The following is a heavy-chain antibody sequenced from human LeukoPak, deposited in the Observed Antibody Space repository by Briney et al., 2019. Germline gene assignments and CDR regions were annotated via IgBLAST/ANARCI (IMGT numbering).Heavy chain of an antibody. CDR1: GYTFTRLA. V-gene: IGHV1-24*01. D-gene: IGHD3-3*01. CDR3: SAVITIFGVVTGAAFDI. J-gene: IGHJ3*02. Sequence: ASVKVSCDASGYTFTRLAMHWVRQAPGKGLECIAAFSPDGGETSYAQKCKGRVTVTEDTSTDTAYIEISSLRSEDTAVYYCSAVITIFGVVTGAAFDIWGQGTLVTVSS. CDR2: FSPDGGET.